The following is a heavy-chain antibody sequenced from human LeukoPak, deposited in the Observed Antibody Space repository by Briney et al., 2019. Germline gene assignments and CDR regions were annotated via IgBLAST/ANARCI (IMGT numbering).Heavy chain of an antibody. CDR2: IIPIFGTA. D-gene: IGHD6-19*01. CDR3: ARDTGGVYSSGWYAAFDI. Sequence: SVKVSCKASGGTFSSYAISWVRQAPGQGLEWMGGIIPIFGTANYAQKFQGRVTITADESTSTACMELSSLRSEDTAVYYCARDTGGVYSSGWYAAFDIWGQGTMVTVSS. V-gene: IGHV1-69*13. J-gene: IGHJ3*02. CDR1: GGTFSSYA.